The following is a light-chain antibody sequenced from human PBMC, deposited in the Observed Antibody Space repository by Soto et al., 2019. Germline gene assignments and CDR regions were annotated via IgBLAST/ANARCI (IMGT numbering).Light chain of an antibody. CDR2: EVS. J-gene: IGLJ1*01. CDR3: SSCTSSSTRV. V-gene: IGLV2-14*03. Sequence: QSVLTQPACVSGSPGQSITISCTGTSSDVGAYDYVSWYQQHPDKAPKLMIYEVSNRPSGVSDRFSGSKSVNTATLTISGLQAEDEADYYCSSCTSSSTRVFGTGTKVTVL. CDR1: SSDVGAYDY.